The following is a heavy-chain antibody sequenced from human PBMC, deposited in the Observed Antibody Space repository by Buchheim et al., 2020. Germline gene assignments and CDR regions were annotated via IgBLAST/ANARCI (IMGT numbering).Heavy chain of an antibody. CDR1: GFTFSSYA. Sequence: EVQLLESGGGLVQPGGSLRLSCAASGFTFSSYAMSWVRQAPGKGLEWVSAISGSGTYYADSVKGRFTISRANSKNTLFLQMNSLRAEDTAVYYCARGGTTLDYWGQGTL. V-gene: IGHV3-23*01. J-gene: IGHJ4*02. CDR3: ARGGTTLDY. CDR2: ISGSGT. D-gene: IGHD1-7*01.